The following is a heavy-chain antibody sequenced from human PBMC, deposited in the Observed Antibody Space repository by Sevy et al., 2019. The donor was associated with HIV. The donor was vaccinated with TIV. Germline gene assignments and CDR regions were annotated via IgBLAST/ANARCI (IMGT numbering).Heavy chain of an antibody. CDR2: IYPADSDI. Sequence: GESLKISCKGSGYSFTSYWIGWVRQIPGKGLEWMGIIYPADSDIRYSPFFQGQVTISADKSISTAYLQWSSLKASDTAMYYCARWATYYYDTSGFKYFDRWGQGTLVTVSS. D-gene: IGHD3-22*01. CDR3: ARWATYYYDTSGFKYFDR. V-gene: IGHV5-51*01. CDR1: GYSFTSYW. J-gene: IGHJ5*02.